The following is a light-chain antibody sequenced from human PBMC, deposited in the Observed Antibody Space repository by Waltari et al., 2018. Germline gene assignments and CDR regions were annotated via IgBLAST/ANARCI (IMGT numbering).Light chain of an antibody. Sequence: SYELTQPPSVPVAPGPPARLTCDGDKIGSKHVHWYQHKPGQAPVLVVYDDGDRPSGIPERFSGSNSGNTAALTISRVDAGDEAEYYCQVWDSGSNHYVFGTVTKVTVL. CDR1: KIGSKH. J-gene: IGLJ1*01. CDR2: DDG. V-gene: IGLV3-21*02. CDR3: QVWDSGSNHYV.